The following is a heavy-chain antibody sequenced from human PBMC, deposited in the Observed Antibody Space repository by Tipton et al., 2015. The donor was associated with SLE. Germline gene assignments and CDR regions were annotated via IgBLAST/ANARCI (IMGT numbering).Heavy chain of an antibody. CDR1: GGSFSGYY. Sequence: TLSLTCAVYGGSFSGYYWSWIRQPPGKGLEWIGYIYYSGSTNYNPSLKSRVTISVDTSKNQFSLKLSSVTAADTAVYYCARLGITMVQGGRHWYFDLWGRGTLVTVSS. J-gene: IGHJ2*01. CDR3: ARLGITMVQGGRHWYFDL. V-gene: IGHV4-59*01. D-gene: IGHD3-10*01. CDR2: IYYSGST.